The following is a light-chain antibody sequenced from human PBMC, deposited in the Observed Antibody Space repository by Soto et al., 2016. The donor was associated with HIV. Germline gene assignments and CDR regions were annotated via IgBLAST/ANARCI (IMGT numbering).Light chain of an antibody. Sequence: DIQMTQSPSSLSASVGDRVTITCRASQSIASYLNWYQQKPGKAPKLLIYAASSLQSGVPSRFSGSGSGTDFTLTISSLQPEDFATYYCQQSYSTLSYTFAQGTKLEIK. V-gene: IGKV1-39*01. CDR2: AAS. CDR3: QQSYSTLSYT. J-gene: IGKJ2*01. CDR1: QSIASY.